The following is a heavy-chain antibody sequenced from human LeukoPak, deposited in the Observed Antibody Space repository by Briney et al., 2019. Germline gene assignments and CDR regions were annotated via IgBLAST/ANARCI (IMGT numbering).Heavy chain of an antibody. V-gene: IGHV3-23*01. CDR3: AKVFYFHHDYGDYFDY. J-gene: IGHJ4*02. D-gene: IGHD4-17*01. CDR1: GFTFTSYA. CDR2: ISGSGGST. Sequence: GGSLRLSCAASGFTFTSYAMSWVRQAPGKGLEWVSAISGSGGSTYYADSVKGRSTISRDNSKNTLYLQMNSLRAEDTAVYYCAKVFYFHHDYGDYFDYWGQGTLVTVSS.